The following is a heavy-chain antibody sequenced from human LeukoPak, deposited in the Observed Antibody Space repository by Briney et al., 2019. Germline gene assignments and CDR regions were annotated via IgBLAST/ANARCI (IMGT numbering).Heavy chain of an antibody. CDR2: ISYDGSNK. D-gene: IGHD1-26*01. CDR3: ARGGSGGDFDY. J-gene: IGHJ4*02. CDR1: GFTFSSYA. V-gene: IGHV3-30*04. Sequence: GGSLRLSCAASGFTFSSYAMHWVRQAPGKGLEWVAVISYDGSNKYYADSVKGRFTISRDNSKNTLYLQMNSLRAEDTAVYYCARGGSGGDFDYWGQGTLVTVSS.